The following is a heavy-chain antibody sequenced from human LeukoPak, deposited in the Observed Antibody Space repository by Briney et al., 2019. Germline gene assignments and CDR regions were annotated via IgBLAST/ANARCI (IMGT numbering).Heavy chain of an antibody. CDR1: GYTFTSYG. CDR2: ISAYNGNT. V-gene: IGHV1-18*01. Sequence: ASVKVSCKASGYTFTSYGISWVRQAPGQGLEWMGWISAYNGNTNYAQKLQGRVTMTTDTSTSTVYMELRSLRSDDTAVYYCARDSPQPYHYYDSSGYRNDAFDIWGQGTMVTVSS. CDR3: ARDSPQPYHYYDSSGYRNDAFDI. J-gene: IGHJ3*02. D-gene: IGHD3-22*01.